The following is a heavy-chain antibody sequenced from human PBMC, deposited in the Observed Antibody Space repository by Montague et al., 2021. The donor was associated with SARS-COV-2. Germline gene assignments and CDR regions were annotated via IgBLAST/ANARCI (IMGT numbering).Heavy chain of an antibody. Sequence: TLSLTCSVSGASISSANYYWTWIRQPAGKGLEWIGHISTSGSSSYNPSLKSRVTIILDTSKQQFSLELTSVTAADTAVYYCARDRRGMAMAGGAYYYYMDVWGKGTTVTVSS. D-gene: IGHD6-19*01. CDR1: GASISSANYY. CDR2: ISTSGSS. V-gene: IGHV4-61*09. J-gene: IGHJ6*03. CDR3: ARDRRGMAMAGGAYYYYMDV.